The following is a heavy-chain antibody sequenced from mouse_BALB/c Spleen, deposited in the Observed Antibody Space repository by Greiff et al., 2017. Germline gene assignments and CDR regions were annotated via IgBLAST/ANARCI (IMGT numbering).Heavy chain of an antibody. CDR3: ARGKTLYDGFPYYAMDY. V-gene: IGHV1S137*01. CDR1: GYTFTDYA. Sequence: VQLQQSGAELVRPGVSVKISCKGSGYTFTDYAMHWVKQSHAKSLEWIGVISTYYGDASYNQKFKGKATMTVDKSSSTAYMELARLTSEDSAIYYGARGKTLYDGFPYYAMDYWGQGTSVTVSS. J-gene: IGHJ4*01. CDR2: ISTYYGDA. D-gene: IGHD2-3*01.